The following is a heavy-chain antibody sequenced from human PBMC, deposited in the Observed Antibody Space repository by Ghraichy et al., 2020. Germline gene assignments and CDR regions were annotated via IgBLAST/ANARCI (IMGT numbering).Heavy chain of an antibody. D-gene: IGHD3-9*01. CDR2: IYYSGST. CDR3: ARHTSQELIFGMDV. Sequence: SETLSLTCSVSGGSISSYYWSWIRQPPGKGLEWVGYIYYSGSTNYNPSLKSRVTISLDTSKNQFSLKLSSVTAADTAVYYCARHTSQELIFGMDVWGQGTTVTVSS. J-gene: IGHJ6*02. CDR1: GGSISSYY. V-gene: IGHV4-59*08.